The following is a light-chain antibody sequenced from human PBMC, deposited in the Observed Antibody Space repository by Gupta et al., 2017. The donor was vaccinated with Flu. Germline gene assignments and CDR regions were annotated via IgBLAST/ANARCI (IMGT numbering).Light chain of an antibody. Sequence: DIVMTQSPLSLPVTPGEPASISCRSSQSLLHSNAYNYLDWYLQKPGQSPKLLIYLGSNRASGVPDRFSGSGSGTDFTLKISRLEAEDVGVYYCMQGLNIPAFGQGTKVEIK. CDR1: QSLLHSNAYNY. J-gene: IGKJ1*01. CDR3: MQGLNIPA. V-gene: IGKV2-28*01. CDR2: LGS.